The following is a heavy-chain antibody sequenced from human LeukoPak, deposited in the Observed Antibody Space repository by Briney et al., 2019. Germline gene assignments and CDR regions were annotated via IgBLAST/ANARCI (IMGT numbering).Heavy chain of an antibody. J-gene: IGHJ5*02. V-gene: IGHV3-21*01. Sequence: GGSLRLSCAASGFTFSSYTMNWVRQAPGKGLEWVSVISSSSSHIYYADSVKGRFTISRDNAKNSLYLQMNSLKAEDTAAYYCARDGPLVPTIFGTFDPWGQGTLVTVSS. D-gene: IGHD3-3*01. CDR1: GFTFSSYT. CDR2: ISSSSSHI. CDR3: ARDGPLVPTIFGTFDP.